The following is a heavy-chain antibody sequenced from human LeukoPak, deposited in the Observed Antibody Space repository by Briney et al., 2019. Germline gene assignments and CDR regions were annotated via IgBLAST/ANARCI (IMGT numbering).Heavy chain of an antibody. CDR1: GFTFSSYE. CDR3: AISNGYSSSSPFDY. CDR2: IYSGGST. D-gene: IGHD6-6*01. V-gene: IGHV3-66*02. Sequence: GYLRLSCAASGFTFSSYEMNWVRQAPGKGLEWGSVIYSGGSTYYADSVKGRFTISRDNSKNTLYLQMNSLRAGDTAVYYCAISNGYSSSSPFDYWGQGTQVTVSS. J-gene: IGHJ4*02.